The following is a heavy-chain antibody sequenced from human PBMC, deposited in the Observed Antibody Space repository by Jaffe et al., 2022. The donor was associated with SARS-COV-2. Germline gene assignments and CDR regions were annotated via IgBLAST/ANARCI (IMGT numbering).Heavy chain of an antibody. CDR3: ARDDQHDSSGYYHDAFDI. D-gene: IGHD3-22*01. V-gene: IGHV4-61*02. Sequence: QVQLQESGPGLVKPSQTLSLTCTVSGGSISSGSYYWSWIRQPAGKGLEWIGRIYTSGSTNYNPSLKSRVTISVDTSKNQFSLKLSSVTAADTAVYYCARDDQHDSSGYYHDAFDIWGQGTMVTVSS. CDR1: GGSISSGSYY. CDR2: IYTSGST. J-gene: IGHJ3*02.